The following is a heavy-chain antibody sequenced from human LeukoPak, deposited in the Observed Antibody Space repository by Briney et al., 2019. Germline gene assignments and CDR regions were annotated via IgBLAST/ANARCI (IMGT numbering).Heavy chain of an antibody. J-gene: IGHJ2*01. Sequence: SETLSLTCTVSGGSISSGGYYWSWIRQHPGKGLEWIGYIYYSGSTSYNPSLKSRVTISVDTSKNQFSLKLSSVTAADTAVYYCARAYSASVAAADIDWYFDLWGRGTLVTVSS. CDR2: IYYSGST. CDR3: ARAYSASVAAADIDWYFDL. CDR1: GGSISSGGYY. V-gene: IGHV4-31*03. D-gene: IGHD6-13*01.